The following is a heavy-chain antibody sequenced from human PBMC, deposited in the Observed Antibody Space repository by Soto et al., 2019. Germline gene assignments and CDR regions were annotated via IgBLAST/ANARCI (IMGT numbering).Heavy chain of an antibody. CDR2: IYYSGST. Sequence: SETLSLTCTVSGGSLGSYYWSWIRQPPGKGLEWIGYIYYSGSTNYNPSLKSRVTISVDTSKNQFSLKLSSVTAADTAVYYCARVPIQLWSPLDYWGQGTLVTVSS. D-gene: IGHD5-18*01. J-gene: IGHJ4*02. CDR1: GGSLGSYY. V-gene: IGHV4-59*01. CDR3: ARVPIQLWSPLDY.